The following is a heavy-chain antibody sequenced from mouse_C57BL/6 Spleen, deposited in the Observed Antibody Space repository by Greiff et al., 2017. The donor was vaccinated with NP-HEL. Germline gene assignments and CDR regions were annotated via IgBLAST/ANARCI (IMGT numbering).Heavy chain of an antibody. J-gene: IGHJ4*01. D-gene: IGHD1-1*01. CDR2: IRNKANGYTT. V-gene: IGHV7-3*01. Sequence: EVMLVESGGGLVQPGGSLSLSCAASGFTFTDYYMSWVRQPPGKALEWLGFIRNKANGYTTEYSASVKGRFTISRDNSQSILYLQMNALRAEDSATYYCARNYCGRGQRDYAMDYWGQGTSVTVSS. CDR1: GFTFTDYY. CDR3: ARNYCGRGQRDYAMDY.